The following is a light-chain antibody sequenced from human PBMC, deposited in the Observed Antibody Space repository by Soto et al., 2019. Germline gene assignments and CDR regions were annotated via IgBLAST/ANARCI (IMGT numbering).Light chain of an antibody. CDR1: RSIGSY. CDR2: KAS. CDR3: QQYNSYSTT. J-gene: IGKJ1*01. Sequence: DIQMTQSPSTLSVSVGDRVTITCRASRSIGSYLAWYQQKPGKAPKLLISKASSLESGVPSRFSGSGSGTGFTLTINSLQPDDFATYYCQQYNSYSTTFGQGTKVEVK. V-gene: IGKV1-5*03.